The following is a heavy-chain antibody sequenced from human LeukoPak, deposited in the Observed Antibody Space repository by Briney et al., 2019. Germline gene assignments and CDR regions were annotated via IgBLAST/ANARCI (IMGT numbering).Heavy chain of an antibody. D-gene: IGHD2-2*01. CDR2: INSGGDSI. CDR1: GLTSSSHW. CDR3: ARVGEVVPAGIDY. J-gene: IGHJ4*02. Sequence: PGGSLRLSCAASGLTSSSHWMHWVRQAPGKGLVWVSRINSGGDSITYADSVKGRFTISRDNAKNTLYLQMNSLRAEDTAVYYCARVGEVVPAGIDYWGQGTLVTVSS. V-gene: IGHV3-74*03.